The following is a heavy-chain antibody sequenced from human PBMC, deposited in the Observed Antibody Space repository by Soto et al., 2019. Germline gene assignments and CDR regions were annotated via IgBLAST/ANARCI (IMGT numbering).Heavy chain of an antibody. CDR2: IDPSDSYT. CDR1: GYSFTSYW. CDR3: ARHPPWHIAVAGRLGYFDY. Sequence: LKISCKGSGYSFTSYWISWVRQMPGKGLEWMGRIDPSDSYTNYSPSFQGHVTISADKSISTAYLQWSSLKASDTAMYYCARHPPWHIAVAGRLGYFDYWGQGTLVTVSS. J-gene: IGHJ4*02. D-gene: IGHD6-19*01. V-gene: IGHV5-10-1*01.